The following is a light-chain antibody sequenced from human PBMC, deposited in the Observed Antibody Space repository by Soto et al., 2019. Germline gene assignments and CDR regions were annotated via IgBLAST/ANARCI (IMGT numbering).Light chain of an antibody. CDR1: KNDIGVYDF. CDR2: EVV. Sequence: QSVLTQPPSASGSPGQSVTISCTGTKNDIGVYDFVSWYQPHPGKAPRLIIYEVVQRPSGVPDRFSGSKSGNTASLTVSGLQAADESDYLCKSYAGSNSYVFGSGTK. CDR3: KSYAGSNSYV. J-gene: IGLJ1*01. V-gene: IGLV2-8*01.